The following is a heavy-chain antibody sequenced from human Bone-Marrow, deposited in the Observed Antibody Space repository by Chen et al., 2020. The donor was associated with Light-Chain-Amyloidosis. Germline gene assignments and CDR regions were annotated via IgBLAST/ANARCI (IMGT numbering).Heavy chain of an antibody. V-gene: IGHV5-51*01. CDR3: AGRRDGYNFDY. J-gene: IGHJ4*02. CDR2: IYPDDSDA. D-gene: IGHD5-12*01. Sequence: VRQMPGKGLEWMGVIYPDDSDARYSPSFEGQVTISADKSITTAYLQWRSLKASDTAMYYCAGRRDGYNFDYWGQGTLVTVSS.